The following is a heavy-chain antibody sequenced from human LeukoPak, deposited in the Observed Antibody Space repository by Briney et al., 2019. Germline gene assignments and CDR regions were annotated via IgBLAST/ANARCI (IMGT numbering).Heavy chain of an antibody. Sequence: SETLSLTCAVYGGSFSGYYWSWIRQPPGKGLEWIGEINHSGSTNYNPSLKSRVTISVDTSKNQFSLKLSSVTAADTAVYYCARHQFGWFGELLSFDYWGQGTLVTVSS. CDR2: INHSGST. CDR1: GGSFSGYY. D-gene: IGHD3-10*01. J-gene: IGHJ4*02. V-gene: IGHV4-34*01. CDR3: ARHQFGWFGELLSFDY.